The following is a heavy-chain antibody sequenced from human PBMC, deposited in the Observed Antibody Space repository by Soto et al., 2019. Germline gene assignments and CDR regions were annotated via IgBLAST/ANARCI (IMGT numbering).Heavy chain of an antibody. CDR2: ISSSGSTI. V-gene: IGHV3-48*03. CDR3: AKAQFRPFSASWYDY. CDR1: GFTFSSYE. Sequence: EVQLVESGGGLVQPGGSLRLSCAASGFTFSSYEMNWVRQAPGKGLEWVSYISSSGSTIYYADSVKGRFTISRDNAKISLYLQMNSLRAEDTAVYYCAKAQFRPFSASWYDYWGQGTLVTVSS. J-gene: IGHJ4*02. D-gene: IGHD6-13*01.